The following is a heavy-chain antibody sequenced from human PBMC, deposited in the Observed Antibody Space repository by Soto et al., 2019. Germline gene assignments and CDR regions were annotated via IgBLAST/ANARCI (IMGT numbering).Heavy chain of an antibody. J-gene: IGHJ5*02. D-gene: IGHD3-10*01. V-gene: IGHV1-2*04. CDR3: ARAPLGSGSYYNWFDP. Sequence: QVQLVQSGAEVKKPGASVKVSCKASGYTFTGYYMHWVRQAPGQGLEWMGWINPNSGGTNYAQKVQGWVTMTRDTSISTAYMELSRLRSDDTAVYYCARAPLGSGSYYNWFDPWGQGTLVTVSS. CDR2: INPNSGGT. CDR1: GYTFTGYY.